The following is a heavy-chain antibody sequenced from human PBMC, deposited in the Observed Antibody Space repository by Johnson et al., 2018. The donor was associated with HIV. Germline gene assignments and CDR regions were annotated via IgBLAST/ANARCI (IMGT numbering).Heavy chain of an antibody. CDR1: GFTFSSYA. CDR2: ISYDGSNK. Sequence: QVQLVESGGGVVQPGRSLRLSCAASGFTFSSYAMHWVRQAPGKGLEWVAVISYDGSNKYYADSVKGRFTVSRDNSKNTLSLQMNSLTTEDTAIYHCVRGSLTDDSFADWGQGTMVLVSS. V-gene: IGHV3-30*04. D-gene: IGHD2-8*01. CDR3: VRGSLTDDSFAD. J-gene: IGHJ3*01.